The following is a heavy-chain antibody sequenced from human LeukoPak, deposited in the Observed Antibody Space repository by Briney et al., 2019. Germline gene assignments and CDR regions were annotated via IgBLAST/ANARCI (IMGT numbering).Heavy chain of an antibody. CDR3: AKGYCSSTSCPIDY. CDR2: ISWNSGSI. V-gene: IGHV3-9*01. CDR1: GFTFYDYA. D-gene: IGHD2-2*01. J-gene: IGHJ4*02. Sequence: GGSLRLSSAASGFTFYDYAMHWVRQAPGKGLEWVLVISWNSGSIGYADSVKGRFTISRDNAKNSLYLQMNSLRAEDTALYYCAKGYCSSTSCPIDYWGQGTLVTVSS.